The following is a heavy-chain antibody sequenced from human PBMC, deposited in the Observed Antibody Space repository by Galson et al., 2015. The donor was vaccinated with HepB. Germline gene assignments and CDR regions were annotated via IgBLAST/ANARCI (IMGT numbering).Heavy chain of an antibody. Sequence: SLRLSCAASSFTFSRYGMHRVRQAPGKGLEWVALISFDGRNKYYADSVKGRFTISRDTSKNTLYLQMGSLRPDDTAVYFCAILWGLWSGYKFDSWGQGT. V-gene: IGHV3-30*03. D-gene: IGHD3-3*01. CDR2: ISFDGRNK. CDR3: AILWGLWSGYKFDS. J-gene: IGHJ4*02. CDR1: SFTFSRYG.